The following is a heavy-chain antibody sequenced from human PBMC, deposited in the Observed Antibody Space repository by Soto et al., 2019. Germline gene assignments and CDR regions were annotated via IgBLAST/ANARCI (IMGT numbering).Heavy chain of an antibody. J-gene: IGHJ4*02. V-gene: IGHV6-1*01. CDR1: GDSVSSTSAA. Sequence: SQTLSLTCAISGDSVSSTSAAWSWIRQSPSRGLEWLGRTYYRSKWYRDYAVSVKSRITINPNTSKNHFSLQLNSVTPEDTDVYYCERGSYYSGWVWGQGNLVTLS. D-gene: IGHD6-19*01. CDR2: TYYRSKWYR. CDR3: ERGSYYSGWV.